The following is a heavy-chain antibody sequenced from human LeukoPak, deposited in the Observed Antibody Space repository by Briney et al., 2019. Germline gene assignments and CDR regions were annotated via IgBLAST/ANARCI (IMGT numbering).Heavy chain of an antibody. CDR1: GFTFDDYG. D-gene: IGHD3-10*01. Sequence: PGGSLRLSCAASGFTFDDYGMSWVRQAPGKGLEWVSGINWNGGSKGYADSVKGRFTISRDNAKNSLYLQMNSLRAEDTALYYCAGGGWFGELLFDYWGQGTLVTVSS. CDR3: AGGGWFGELLFDY. CDR2: INWNGGSK. V-gene: IGHV3-20*04. J-gene: IGHJ4*02.